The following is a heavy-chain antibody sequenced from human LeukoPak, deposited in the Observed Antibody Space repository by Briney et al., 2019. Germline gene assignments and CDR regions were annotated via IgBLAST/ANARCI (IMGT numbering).Heavy chain of an antibody. J-gene: IGHJ4*02. CDR2: ISGSGGRT. Sequence: GGSLRLSCIASEFTFSSYAMSWVRQAPGKGLEWVSAISGSGGRTYYADSVKGRFTISRDNFKNTLYVQMNSLRAEDTAVYYCVKEKDSRGFFDYWGQGTLVTVSS. D-gene: IGHD6-19*01. CDR1: EFTFSSYA. CDR3: VKEKDSRGFFDY. V-gene: IGHV3-23*01.